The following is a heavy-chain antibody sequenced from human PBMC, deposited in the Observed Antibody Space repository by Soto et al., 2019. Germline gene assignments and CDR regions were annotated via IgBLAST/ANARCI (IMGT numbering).Heavy chain of an antibody. CDR2: VYPDDSDT. D-gene: IGHD2-2*01. J-gene: IGHJ6*02. CDR3: ARRVHSNSPGGGLDA. V-gene: IGHV5-51*01. Sequence: PGESLKISCKASGYDFNIYWIGWVRQLPGKGLEWMGVVYPDDSDTIYSPSFQGLVTISVDKSISTAYLQWSSLKASDTAMYYFARRVHSNSPGGGLDAWGQGTTVTVSS. CDR1: GYDFNIYW.